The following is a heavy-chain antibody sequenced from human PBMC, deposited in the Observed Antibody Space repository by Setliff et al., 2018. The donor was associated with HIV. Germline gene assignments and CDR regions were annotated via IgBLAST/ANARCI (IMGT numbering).Heavy chain of an antibody. CDR2: INPSGGST. V-gene: IGHV1-46*01. D-gene: IGHD5-12*01. J-gene: IGHJ4*02. CDR1: GYTFTSYY. Sequence: ASVKVSCKASGYTFTSYYMHWVRQAPGQGLEWMGIINPSGGSTSYAQKFQGRVTMTRDTSTSTVYMELSSLGSEDTAVYYCARGKQGGYKSAGWSFDYWGQGTLVTVSS. CDR3: ARGKQGGYKSAGWSFDY.